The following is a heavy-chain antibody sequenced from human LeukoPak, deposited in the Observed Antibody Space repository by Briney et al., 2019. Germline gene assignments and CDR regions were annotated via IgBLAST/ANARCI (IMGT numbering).Heavy chain of an antibody. Sequence: LETLSLTCTVSGGSISSRSYYWGWIRQPPGKGLEWIGSIYYSGSTYYNPSLKSRVTISVDPSKHHFSLKLSSVTAADTAVYYCAREIYCSSTSCYTRKMDVWGKGTTVTVSS. CDR1: GGSISSRSYY. J-gene: IGHJ6*04. D-gene: IGHD2-2*02. CDR2: IYYSGST. V-gene: IGHV4-39*07. CDR3: AREIYCSSTSCYTRKMDV.